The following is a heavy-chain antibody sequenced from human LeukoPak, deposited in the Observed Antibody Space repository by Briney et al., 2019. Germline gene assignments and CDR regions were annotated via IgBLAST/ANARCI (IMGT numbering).Heavy chain of an antibody. J-gene: IGHJ4*02. Sequence: ASVKVSCKASGYTFTSYYMHWVRQATGQGLEWMGWMNPNSGNTGYAQKFQGRVTMTRNTSISTAYMELSSLRSEDTAVYYCARAPRNSGSYYYFDYWGQGTLVTVSS. CDR3: ARAPRNSGSYYYFDY. V-gene: IGHV1-8*02. CDR1: GYTFTSYY. CDR2: MNPNSGNT. D-gene: IGHD1-26*01.